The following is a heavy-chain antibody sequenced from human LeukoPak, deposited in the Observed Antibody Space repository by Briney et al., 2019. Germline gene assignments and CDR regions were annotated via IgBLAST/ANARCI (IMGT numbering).Heavy chain of an antibody. V-gene: IGHV4-39*01. CDR3: ARHVGHDFWSGYRSVDP. D-gene: IGHD3-3*01. CDR1: GGSLSRTGYC. CDR2: IYHNGST. J-gene: IGHJ5*02. Sequence: SETLSLTCTVSGGSLSRTGYCWGWIRQPPGKGLEWIGSIYHNGSTCNNPSLKSRVILSVDTSKNQFSLKLSSVTAADTAVYYCARHVGHDFWSGYRSVDPWGQGTLVTVSS.